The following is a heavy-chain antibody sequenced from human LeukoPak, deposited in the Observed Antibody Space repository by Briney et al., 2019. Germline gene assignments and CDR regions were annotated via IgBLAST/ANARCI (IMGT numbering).Heavy chain of an antibody. CDR3: ARGGHDYYYMDV. D-gene: IGHD3-10*01. V-gene: IGHV3-23*01. CDR2: IDYSGGST. J-gene: IGHJ6*03. CDR1: GFTLSSYE. Sequence: GGSLRLSCTVSGFTLSSYEMSWIRQAPGKGLEWVSSIDYSGGSTYYADSVEGRFTISRDNSKNTLYLQMNSLRAEDTAVYYCARGGHDYYYMDVWGKGTTVTVSS.